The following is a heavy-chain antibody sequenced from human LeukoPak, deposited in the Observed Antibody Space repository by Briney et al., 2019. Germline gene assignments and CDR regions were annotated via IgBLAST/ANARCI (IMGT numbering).Heavy chain of an antibody. CDR3: ARSPPNYYDSIGSD. D-gene: IGHD3-22*01. CDR2: INDSGGKT. J-gene: IGHJ4*02. CDR1: GFTLSSFA. Sequence: GGSLRLSCAASGFTLSSFAMSWVRQAPGKGLEWVSGINDSGGKTYYADSVKGRFTISRDNSKNTLYLQMNSLRAEDTAVYYCARSPPNYYDSIGSDWGQGTLVTVSS. V-gene: IGHV3-23*01.